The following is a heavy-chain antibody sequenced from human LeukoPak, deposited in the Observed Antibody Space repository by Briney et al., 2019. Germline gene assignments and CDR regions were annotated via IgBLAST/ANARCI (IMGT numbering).Heavy chain of an antibody. CDR2: VHTSGRT. CDR3: AREVPLYGDYAVFDY. Sequence: SETLSLTCTVSGGSITYNQWTWIRQPAGKGLEWIGRVHTSGRTNYNPSLKSRVTISVDTSKNQLSLNLNSVTDADTAVYYCAREVPLYGDYAVFDYWGQGTPVTVSP. V-gene: IGHV4-4*07. J-gene: IGHJ4*02. D-gene: IGHD4-17*01. CDR1: GGSITYNQ.